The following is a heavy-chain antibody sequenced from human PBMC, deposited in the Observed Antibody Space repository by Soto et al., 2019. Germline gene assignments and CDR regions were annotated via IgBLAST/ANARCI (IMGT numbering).Heavy chain of an antibody. D-gene: IGHD6-19*01. J-gene: IGHJ3*02. V-gene: IGHV4-34*01. Sequence: SETLSLTCAVYGGSFSGYYWSWIRQPPGKGLEWVGEINPSGSPNYNPSLESRVTISVDTSKNQFSLKLSSVTAADTAAYYCARSREQWLVDAFDIWGQGTMVTVSS. CDR3: ARSREQWLVDAFDI. CDR2: INPSGSP. CDR1: GGSFSGYY.